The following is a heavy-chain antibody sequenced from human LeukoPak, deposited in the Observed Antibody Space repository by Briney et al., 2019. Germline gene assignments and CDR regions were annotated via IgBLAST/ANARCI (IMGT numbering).Heavy chain of an antibody. CDR3: ARGRLRYYYDSSGYYYGIRFDY. CDR2: INHSGST. V-gene: IGHV4-34*01. J-gene: IGHJ4*02. CDR1: GGSFSGYY. Sequence: PSETLSLTCAVYGGSFSGYYWSWIRQPPGKGLEWIGEINHSGSTNYNPSLKSRVTISVDTPKNQFSLKLSSVTAADTAVYYCARGRLRYYYDSSGYYYGIRFDYWGQGTLVTVSS. D-gene: IGHD3-22*01.